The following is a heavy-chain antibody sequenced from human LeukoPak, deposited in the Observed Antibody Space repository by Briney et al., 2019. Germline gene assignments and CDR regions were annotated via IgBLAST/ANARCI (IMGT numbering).Heavy chain of an antibody. J-gene: IGHJ4*02. Sequence: GGSLRLSCAASGFTVSSNYMTWVRQAPGQGLEWVSVIYFGGTTYYADSVKGRFTISRDNSKNTVYLQMNSLRVEDTAVYYCARGDGVYVYWGQGTLVTVSS. CDR1: GFTVSSNY. CDR2: IYFGGTT. V-gene: IGHV3-53*01. D-gene: IGHD5/OR15-5a*01. CDR3: ARGDGVYVY.